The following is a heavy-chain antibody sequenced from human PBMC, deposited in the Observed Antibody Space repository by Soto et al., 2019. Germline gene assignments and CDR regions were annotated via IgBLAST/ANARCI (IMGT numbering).Heavy chain of an antibody. CDR3: AKDLFGGPNYYYYGMDV. V-gene: IGHV3-23*01. J-gene: IGHJ6*02. D-gene: IGHD3-3*01. CDR2: ISGSGGST. Sequence: LRLSCAASGFTFSSYAMSWVRQAPGKGLEWVSAISGSGGSTYYADSVKGRFTISRDNSKNTLYLQMNSLRAEDTAVYYCAKDLFGGPNYYYYGMDVWGQGTTVTVSS. CDR1: GFTFSSYA.